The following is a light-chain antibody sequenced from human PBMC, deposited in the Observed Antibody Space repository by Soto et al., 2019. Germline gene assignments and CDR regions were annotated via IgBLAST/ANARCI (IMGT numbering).Light chain of an antibody. Sequence: DIQMTQSPSTLSASVGDTVTITCRASQSIGNWLAWYQLKPGKAPKLLIYGASSLQSGVPSRFSGSGSGTEFALTISSLQAEDFVTYYCQQYNTHRTFGQGTKVEIK. V-gene: IGKV1-5*01. CDR1: QSIGNW. CDR2: GAS. J-gene: IGKJ1*01. CDR3: QQYNTHRT.